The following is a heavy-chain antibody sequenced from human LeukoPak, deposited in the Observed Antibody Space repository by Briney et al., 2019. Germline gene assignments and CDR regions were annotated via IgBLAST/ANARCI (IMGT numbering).Heavy chain of an antibody. J-gene: IGHJ5*02. CDR1: GGSISSYY. V-gene: IGHV4-59*01. CDR2: IYYSGST. D-gene: IGHD2-21*02. Sequence: SETLSLTCTVSGGSISSYYWSWIRQPPGKGLEWIGYIYYSGSTNYNPSLKSRVTISVDTSKNQFSLKLSSVTAADTAVYYCARGPYCGGDCYQNWFDPWGQGTLVTVSS. CDR3: ARGPYCGGDCYQNWFDP.